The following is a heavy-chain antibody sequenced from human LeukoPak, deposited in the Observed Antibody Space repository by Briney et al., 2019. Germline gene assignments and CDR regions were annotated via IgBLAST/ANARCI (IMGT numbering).Heavy chain of an antibody. D-gene: IGHD4-17*01. V-gene: IGHV3-64D*06. CDR2: ISSDGDNT. CDR1: GFIFSNYG. CDR3: VRVKDYGDRRLYYLGH. Sequence: QPGGPLRLSRSPSGFIFSNYGMYSVRHAPGRGREFLSSISSDGDNTFYADSVKGRFTISRDNSKNTLYLQTNSMSGEDTAVYYCVRVKDYGDRRLYYLGHWARGTLVSVSS. J-gene: IGHJ4*02.